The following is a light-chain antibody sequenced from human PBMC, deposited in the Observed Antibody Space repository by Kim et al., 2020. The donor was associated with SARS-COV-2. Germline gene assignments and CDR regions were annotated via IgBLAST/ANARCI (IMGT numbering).Light chain of an antibody. CDR3: HHRSDWPLT. CDR2: DAS. CDR1: QSITTY. J-gene: IGKJ4*01. V-gene: IGKV3-11*01. Sequence: PGERATLSCRASQSITTYLAWYQQKPGQAPRLLIYDASNRATGIPARFSGSGSGTDFTLTISSLEREDFAVYYCHHRSDWPLTFGGGTRVEI.